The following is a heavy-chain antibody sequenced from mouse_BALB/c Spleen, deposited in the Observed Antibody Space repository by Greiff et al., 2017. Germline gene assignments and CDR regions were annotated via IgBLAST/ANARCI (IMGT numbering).Heavy chain of an antibody. CDR1: GFNIKDTY. CDR3: ARDGYYDDYAMDY. CDR2: IDPANGNT. V-gene: IGHV14-3*02. Sequence: VQLQQSGAELVKPGASVKLSCTASGFNIKDTYMPWVKQRPEQGLEWIGRIDPANGNTKYDPKFQGKATITADTSSNTAYLQLSSLTSEDTAVDYCARDGYYDDYAMDYWGQGTSVTVSA. J-gene: IGHJ4*01. D-gene: IGHD2-3*01.